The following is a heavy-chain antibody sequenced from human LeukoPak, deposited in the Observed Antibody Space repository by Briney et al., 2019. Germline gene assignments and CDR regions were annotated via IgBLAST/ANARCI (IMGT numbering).Heavy chain of an antibody. CDR1: GFTVSSNS. D-gene: IGHD6-19*01. CDR3: ARVTAVAGTSVGVDA. Sequence: GGSLRLSCTVSGFTVSSNSMSWVRQAPGKGLEWVSFIYSDNTHYSDSVKGRFTISIDNSKNTLYLQMNSLRAEDTAVYYCARVTAVAGTSVGVDAWGQGILVTVSS. CDR2: IYSDNT. J-gene: IGHJ4*02. V-gene: IGHV3-53*01.